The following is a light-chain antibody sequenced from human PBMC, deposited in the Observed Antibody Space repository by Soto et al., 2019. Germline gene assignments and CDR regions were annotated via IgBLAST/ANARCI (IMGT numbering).Light chain of an antibody. CDR2: ELS. Sequence: DIVMTQSPLSLPVTPGEPASISFSSSQSLLHSNGITYLYWYLQKPGQPPQVLIYELSNRFSGVPDRFSGSGSGTDFTLKISRVEAEDAGVYYCMQSIQIPLTFGGGTKVDIK. V-gene: IGKV2D-29*01. CDR1: QSLLHSNGITY. J-gene: IGKJ4*01. CDR3: MQSIQIPLT.